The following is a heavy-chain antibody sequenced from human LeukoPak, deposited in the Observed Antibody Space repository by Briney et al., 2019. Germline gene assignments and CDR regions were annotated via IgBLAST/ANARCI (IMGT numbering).Heavy chain of an antibody. CDR1: GGSFSGYY. V-gene: IGHV4-34*01. J-gene: IGHJ5*02. CDR2: INHSGST. D-gene: IGHD2-15*01. CDR3: AREPSELLLDNWFDP. Sequence: SETLSLTCAVYGGSFSGYYWSWIRQPPGKGLEWIGEINHSGSTNYNPSLKSRVTISVDTSKNQFSLKLSSVTAADTAVYYCAREPSELLLDNWFDPWGQGTLVTVSS.